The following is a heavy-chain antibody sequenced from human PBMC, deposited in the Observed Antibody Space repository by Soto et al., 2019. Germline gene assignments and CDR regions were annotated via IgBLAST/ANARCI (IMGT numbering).Heavy chain of an antibody. CDR3: ARTDYVPP. Sequence: QVQLQQWGAGLLKPSETLSLTCAVSGGSLSTYWWSWIRQSPGKGLEWIGEINDSGITNYNPSLKSRLTMSVDTSKNQFSLMLFSVTAADTALYYCARTDYVPPWGQGTLVTVSS. D-gene: IGHD3-10*02. J-gene: IGHJ4*02. CDR1: GGSLSTYW. CDR2: INDSGIT. V-gene: IGHV4-34*01.